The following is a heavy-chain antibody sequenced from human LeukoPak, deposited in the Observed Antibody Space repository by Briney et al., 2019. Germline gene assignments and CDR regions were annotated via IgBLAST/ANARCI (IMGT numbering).Heavy chain of an antibody. CDR3: ARGLDEKDYGDYAAAFDI. J-gene: IGHJ3*02. D-gene: IGHD4-17*01. CDR1: GGTFSSYA. V-gene: IGHV1-69*05. CDR2: IIPIFGTA. Sequence: SVKVSCKASGGTFSSYAISWVRQAPGQGLEWMGGIIPIFGTANYAQKFQGRVTITTDESTSTAYMELSSLRSEDTAVYYCARGLDEKDYGDYAAAFDIWGQGTMVTVSS.